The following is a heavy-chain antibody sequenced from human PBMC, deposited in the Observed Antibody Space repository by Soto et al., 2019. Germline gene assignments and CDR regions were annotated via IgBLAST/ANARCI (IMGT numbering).Heavy chain of an antibody. J-gene: IGHJ4*02. Sequence: SVKVSCKASGGTFYTYTFSRVRQAPGQGLEWMGSITPIYPTTNYAEKFQGRLTVTADGSTNTAYMELNSLTSEDTAVYYCARIPRYSFPTSDDLDSWGQGTLVTVSS. V-gene: IGHV1-69*13. CDR3: ARIPRYSFPTSDDLDS. CDR2: ITPIYPTT. CDR1: GGTFYTYT. D-gene: IGHD5-18*01.